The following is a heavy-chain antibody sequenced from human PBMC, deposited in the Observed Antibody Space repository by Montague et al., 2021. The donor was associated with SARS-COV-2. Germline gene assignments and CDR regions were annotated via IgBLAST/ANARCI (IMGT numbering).Heavy chain of an antibody. CDR1: GGSFSGYY. J-gene: IGHJ4*02. CDR3: ARVHYYDSSGYSPFDY. CDR2: INHSGST. V-gene: IGHV4-34*01. D-gene: IGHD3-22*01. Sequence: SETLSLTCAVYGGSFSGYYWAWIRQSPGKGLEWIAEINHSGSTNYNFDPSLRSRVTISVDTSKSQFSLALTSVTAADTGVYYCARVHYYDSSGYSPFDYWGQGTLVTVSS.